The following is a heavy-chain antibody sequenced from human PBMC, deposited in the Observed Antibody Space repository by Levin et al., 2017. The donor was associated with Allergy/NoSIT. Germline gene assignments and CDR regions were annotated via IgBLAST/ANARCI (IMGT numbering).Heavy chain of an antibody. CDR1: GGSFSGYY. CDR2: INHSGST. Sequence: SETLSLTCAVYGGSFSGYYWSWIRQPPGKGLEWIGEINHSGSTNYNPSLKSRVTISVDTSKNQFSLKLSSVTAADTAVYYCARGGHRYLRPGPGIYGDYGDYWGQGTLVTVSS. J-gene: IGHJ4*02. V-gene: IGHV4-34*01. CDR3: ARGGHRYLRPGPGIYGDYGDY. D-gene: IGHD4-17*01.